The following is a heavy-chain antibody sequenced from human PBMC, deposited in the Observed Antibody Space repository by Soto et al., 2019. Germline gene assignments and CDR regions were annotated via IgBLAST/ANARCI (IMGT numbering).Heavy chain of an antibody. J-gene: IGHJ5*02. V-gene: IGHV4-59*12. Sequence: SETLSLTCTVSGFSISSYYWSWIRQPPGKGLEWIGYIYYSGSTNYNPSLKSRVTISVDTSKNQFSLKLNSVTAADTAVYYCARGVNYYDSSGSSWFDPWGQGALVTVSS. D-gene: IGHD3-22*01. CDR3: ARGVNYYDSSGSSWFDP. CDR1: GFSISSYY. CDR2: IYYSGST.